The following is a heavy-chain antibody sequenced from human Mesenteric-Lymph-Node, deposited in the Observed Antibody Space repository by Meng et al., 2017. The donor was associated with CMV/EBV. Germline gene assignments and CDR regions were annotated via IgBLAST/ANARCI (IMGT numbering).Heavy chain of an antibody. D-gene: IGHD4-17*01. CDR3: ARIDYGDYGDY. J-gene: IGHJ4*02. V-gene: IGHV3-53*01. CDR1: GFTVSSNY. Sequence: GESLKISCAAPGFTVSSNYMSWVRQAPGKGLEWVSVIYSGGSTYYADSVKGRFTISRDNSKNTLYLQMNSLRAEDTAVYYCARIDYGDYGDYWGQGTLVTVSS. CDR2: IYSGGST.